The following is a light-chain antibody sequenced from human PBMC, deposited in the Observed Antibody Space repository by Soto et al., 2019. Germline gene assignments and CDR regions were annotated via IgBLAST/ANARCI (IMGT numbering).Light chain of an antibody. J-gene: IGLJ3*02. Sequence: QSVLTQPPSVSGAPGQRVSISCTGTNSNIGAGYDVHWYQQLPGAAPRLLIFDTHDRPSGVPDRFSGSKSGTSATLAITGLQAEDEADYFCQSYDNKLSGSEVFGGETKLTVL. V-gene: IGLV1-40*01. CDR3: QSYDNKLSGSEV. CDR1: NSNIGAGYD. CDR2: DTH.